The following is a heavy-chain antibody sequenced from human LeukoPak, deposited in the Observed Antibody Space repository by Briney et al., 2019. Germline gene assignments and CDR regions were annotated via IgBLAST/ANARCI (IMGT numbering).Heavy chain of an antibody. D-gene: IGHD3-9*01. Sequence: PGGSLRLSCAASGFTFSSYAMHWVRQAPGKGLEWVAVISYDGSNKYYADSVKGRFTISRDNSKNTLYLQMNSLRAEDTAVYYCAREGYFDILTGYYIPPPIDYWGQGTLVTVSS. CDR2: ISYDGSNK. V-gene: IGHV3-30-3*01. J-gene: IGHJ4*02. CDR1: GFTFSSYA. CDR3: AREGYFDILTGYYIPPPIDY.